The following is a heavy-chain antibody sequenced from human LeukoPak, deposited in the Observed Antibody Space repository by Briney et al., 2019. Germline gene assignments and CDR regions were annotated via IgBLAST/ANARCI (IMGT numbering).Heavy chain of an antibody. J-gene: IGHJ6*03. CDR1: AQSFNGYY. D-gene: IGHD3-16*01. Sequence: SETLSLTCAVNAQSFNGYYWTWIRQSPGKELERIGEFNDVGHTNYNPSLKSRVTISLDTSAKHFSLKLSSVTAADTAVYFCARGEGNDYVWGSYYYYLDVWGKGTTVTVSS. CDR3: ARGEGNDYVWGSYYYYLDV. V-gene: IGHV4-34*01. CDR2: FNDVGHT.